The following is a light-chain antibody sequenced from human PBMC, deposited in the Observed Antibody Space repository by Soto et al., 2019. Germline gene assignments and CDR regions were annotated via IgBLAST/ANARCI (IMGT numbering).Light chain of an antibody. J-gene: IGLJ1*01. V-gene: IGLV1-40*01. CDR3: QSYDSSLSGRYV. Sequence: QSALKQPPSVSGAPRQRVTISCTGGSSKIGAGYDVHWYQQLPGTAPKLLIYGNSNRPSGVPDRFSGSKSGTSASLAITGLQAEDEADYYCQSYDSSLSGRYVFGTGTKATVL. CDR2: GNS. CDR1: SSKIGAGYD.